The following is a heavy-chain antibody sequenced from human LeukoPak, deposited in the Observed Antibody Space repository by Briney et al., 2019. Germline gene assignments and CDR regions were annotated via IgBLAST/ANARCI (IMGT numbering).Heavy chain of an antibody. CDR2: IKQDGSEK. CDR3: ARDTSGLDY. J-gene: IGHJ4*02. V-gene: IGHV3-7*04. Sequence: PGGSLRLSCAASGFTFSSYWMSWVRQVPGRGLEWVANIKQDGSEKYYVDFVKGRFTISRDNAKNSLYLQMSSLRAEDTAVYFCARDTSGLDYWGQGTLVTVSS. D-gene: IGHD3-16*01. CDR1: GFTFSSYW.